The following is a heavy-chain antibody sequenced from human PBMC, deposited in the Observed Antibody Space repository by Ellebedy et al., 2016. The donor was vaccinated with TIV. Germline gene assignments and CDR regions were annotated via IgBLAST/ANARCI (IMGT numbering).Heavy chain of an antibody. CDR3: VRVPHSPAVPIY. CDR2: MSPNSGGI. Sequence: ASVKVSCXASVYTFTSSDINWVRQATGQGLEWMGWMSPNSGGIGYAQKFQGRVTMTRDTSISTAYMELGSLRSEDTAVYYCVRVPHSPAVPIYWGHGTLVTVSS. V-gene: IGHV1-8*01. D-gene: IGHD6-19*01. CDR1: VYTFTSSD. J-gene: IGHJ4*01.